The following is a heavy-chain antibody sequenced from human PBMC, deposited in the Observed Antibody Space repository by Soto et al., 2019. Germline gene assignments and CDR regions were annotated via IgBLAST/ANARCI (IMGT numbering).Heavy chain of an antibody. CDR1: GYNFNTYG. J-gene: IGHJ5*02. CDR3: ARDPHEFWTSYWFDP. V-gene: IGHV1-18*01. Sequence: ASVKVSCKTSGYNFNTYGINWVRQAPGQGLELMGWISAYDGKTTYEEKFQGRVTMTTDTSTSTAYMELRSLRSDDTAIYYCARDPHEFWTSYWFDPWGQGTPITVSS. D-gene: IGHD3-3*01. CDR2: ISAYDGKT.